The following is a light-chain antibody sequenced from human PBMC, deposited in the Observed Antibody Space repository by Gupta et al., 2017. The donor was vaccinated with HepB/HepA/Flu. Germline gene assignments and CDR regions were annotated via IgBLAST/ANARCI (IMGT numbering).Light chain of an antibody. V-gene: IGLV8-61*01. CDR1: SDSISTTHY. J-gene: IGLJ3*02. CDR2: STD. Sequence: HTVVTQEPSFSVSPGGTVTLTCGLSSDSISTTHYPSWYQQNPGPAPRTRIDSTDIRSSGVPDRCSGSILGTNDAITSTGAQAYDEADDDCVMYMGRGMGAFGGGTKLTVL. CDR3: VMYMGRGMGA.